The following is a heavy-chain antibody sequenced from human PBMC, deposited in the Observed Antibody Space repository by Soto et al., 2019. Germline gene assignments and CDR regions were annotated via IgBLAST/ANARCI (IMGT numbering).Heavy chain of an antibody. CDR1: GFTFKSVA. Sequence: QVHLVESGGGVVQPGGALRLSCAASGFTFKSVALHWVRQAPGKGLEWVAFISDDGSNQYFADSVKGRFTISRDNSENTVSLQIDSLRPGVTAVYYCAKDLYSGSYFSYYFHHWGQGTLVTVSS. D-gene: IGHD1-26*01. V-gene: IGHV3-30*18. CDR2: ISDDGSNQ. CDR3: AKDLYSGSYFSYYFHH. J-gene: IGHJ4*02.